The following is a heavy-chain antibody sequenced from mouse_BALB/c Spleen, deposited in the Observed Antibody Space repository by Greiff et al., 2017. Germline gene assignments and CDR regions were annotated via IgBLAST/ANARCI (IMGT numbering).Heavy chain of an antibody. CDR2: IRNKANGYTT. J-gene: IGHJ4*01. Sequence: EVNVVESGGGLAQPGGSLRLSCATSGFTFTDYYMSWVSQPPGKALEWLGFIRNKANGYTTEYSASVKGRFTISRDNSQSILYLQMNTLRAEDSATYYCARAYRYDESYAMDYWGQGTSVTVSS. V-gene: IGHV7-3*02. D-gene: IGHD2-14*01. CDR1: GFTFTDYY. CDR3: ARAYRYDESYAMDY.